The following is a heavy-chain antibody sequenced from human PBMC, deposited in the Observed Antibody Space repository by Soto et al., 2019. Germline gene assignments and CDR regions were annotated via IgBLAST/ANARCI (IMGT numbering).Heavy chain of an antibody. V-gene: IGHV4-59*01. CDR2: VFYTGIT. CDR1: GGSISSYY. J-gene: IGHJ4*02. Sequence: QVHLQESGPGLVKPAETLSLTCSVSGGSISSYYWSWIRQPPGKGLEWIGYVFYTGITKYNPSFNSRDTISGDTSRNEFSLNSISVTAADTAVYYSAKWGAAAGTTWGQGIRVNVSS. CDR3: AKWGAAAGTT. D-gene: IGHD6-25*01.